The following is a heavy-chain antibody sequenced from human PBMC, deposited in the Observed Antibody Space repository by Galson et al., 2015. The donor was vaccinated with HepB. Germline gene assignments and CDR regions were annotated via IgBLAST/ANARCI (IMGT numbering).Heavy chain of an antibody. D-gene: IGHD3-10*01. CDR2: IIPILGIA. Sequence: SVKVSCKASGGTFSSYAISWVRQAPGQGLEWMGRIIPILGIANYAQKFQGRVTITADKSTSTAYMGLSSLRSEDTAVYYCARDAPIRGVIGGNWFDPWGQGTLVTVSS. V-gene: IGHV1-69*04. J-gene: IGHJ5*02. CDR1: GGTFSSYA. CDR3: ARDAPIRGVIGGNWFDP.